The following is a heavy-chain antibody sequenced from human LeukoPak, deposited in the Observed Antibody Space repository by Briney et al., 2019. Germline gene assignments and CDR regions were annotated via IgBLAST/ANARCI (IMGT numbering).Heavy chain of an antibody. D-gene: IGHD5-18*01. CDR3: ARALDTYGYMRFAY. Sequence: GGSLRLFCAASGFTFVSYAMTWVRQAPGKGLEWVSAVNGGGDTTYYADSVKGRFTISRDKSTNTLFLQMSSLRAEDSAIYFCARALDTYGYMRFAYWGQGTLVTVSS. V-gene: IGHV3-23*01. CDR2: VNGGGDTT. CDR1: GFTFVSYA. J-gene: IGHJ4*02.